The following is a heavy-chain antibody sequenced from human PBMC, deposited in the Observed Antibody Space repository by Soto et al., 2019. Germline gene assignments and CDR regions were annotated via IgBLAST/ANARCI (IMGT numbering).Heavy chain of an antibody. CDR3: ARAEFNSVWFPFDS. Sequence: PSETPSLTCTVSGVSINSGDNFWSWIRQPPGKGLEWMGYIYYTGSTYYNPSLNRRITMSVDMSKNQFSLRLTSVTAADTALYFCARAEFNSVWFPFDSWGQGAPVTVSS. V-gene: IGHV4-30-4*01. CDR1: GVSINSGDNF. CDR2: IYYTGST. D-gene: IGHD6-19*01. J-gene: IGHJ4*02.